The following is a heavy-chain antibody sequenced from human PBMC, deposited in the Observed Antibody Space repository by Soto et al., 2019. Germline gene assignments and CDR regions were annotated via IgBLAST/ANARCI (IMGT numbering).Heavy chain of an antibody. CDR1: GGSISSGGYY. CDR2: IYYSGST. V-gene: IGHV4-31*03. J-gene: IGHJ5*02. D-gene: IGHD6-13*01. CDR3: AREVAAAGLNRFDP. Sequence: SETLSLTCTVSGGSISSGGYYWSWIRQHPGKGLEWIGYIYYSGSTYYNPSLKSRVTISVDTSKNQFSLKLSSVTAADTAVYYCAREVAAAGLNRFDPWGQGTLVAVSS.